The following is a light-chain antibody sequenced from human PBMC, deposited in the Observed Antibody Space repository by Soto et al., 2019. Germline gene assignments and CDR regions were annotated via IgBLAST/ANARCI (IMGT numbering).Light chain of an antibody. J-gene: IGKJ4*01. CDR2: AAS. CDR1: QAIGVY. CDR3: QKYNSSPLT. Sequence: DIQVTQSPSSLSASLGDRVTITCRANQAIGVYLAWFQQQPGKVPKLLIYAASALPSGAPSRFSGSGSGTDFTLNISSLQPDDIATYYCQKYNSSPLTFGGGTNVDI. V-gene: IGKV1-27*01.